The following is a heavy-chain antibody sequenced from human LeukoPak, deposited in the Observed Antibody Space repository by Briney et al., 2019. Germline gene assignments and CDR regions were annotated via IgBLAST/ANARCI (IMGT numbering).Heavy chain of an antibody. Sequence: GGSLRLSCAASGFAFSSYWMHWVRQVPGKGLVWVSRIGTDGSSTTYADYVKGRFSISRDNAKNALYLQMNSLRAEDTAVYYCARDKYGGNSNAFDIWGQGTLVTVSS. CDR1: GFAFSSYW. D-gene: IGHD4-23*01. CDR2: IGTDGSST. V-gene: IGHV3-74*01. J-gene: IGHJ3*02. CDR3: ARDKYGGNSNAFDI.